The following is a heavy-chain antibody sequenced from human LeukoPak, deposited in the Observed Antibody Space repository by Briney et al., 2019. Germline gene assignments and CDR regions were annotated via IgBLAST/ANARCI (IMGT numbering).Heavy chain of an antibody. D-gene: IGHD3-10*01. CDR2: INWNGGST. CDR3: ARAKEAVVRGLRYYYYMDV. V-gene: IGHV3-20*01. CDR1: GFTFDDYG. J-gene: IGHJ6*03. Sequence: GRSLRLSCAASGFTFDDYGMTWVRQAPGEGLEWDSGINWNGGSTAYADSVKGRFTISRDNAKNSLYLQMNSLRAEDTALYHCARAKEAVVRGLRYYYYMDVWGKGTTVTISS.